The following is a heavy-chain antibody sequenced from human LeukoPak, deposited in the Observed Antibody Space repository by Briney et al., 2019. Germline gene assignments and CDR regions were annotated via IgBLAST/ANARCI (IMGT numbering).Heavy chain of an antibody. Sequence: ASVKVSCKASGYTFTSYGISWVRQAPGQGLEWMGWISAYNGNTNYAQKLQGRVTMTTDTSTSTAYMELRSLRSDDTAVYYCARDAPLYSGSPLAYWGQGTLATVSS. CDR3: ARDAPLYSGSPLAY. V-gene: IGHV1-18*01. J-gene: IGHJ4*02. CDR1: GYTFTSYG. D-gene: IGHD5-12*01. CDR2: ISAYNGNT.